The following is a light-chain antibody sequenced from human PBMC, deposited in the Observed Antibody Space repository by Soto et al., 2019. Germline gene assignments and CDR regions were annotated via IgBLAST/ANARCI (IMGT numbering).Light chain of an antibody. CDR1: HSVSSN. J-gene: IGKJ5*01. CDR3: HQYNNWPPIT. Sequence: EIVMTQSPATLSVSPGERVTLSCRSSHSVSSNLAWYRQKPGQSPRLLIYGASTRTTGIPARFSGSGSGTEYTLTNSSLQSEDFAVYYCHQYNNWPPITFGQGTRLEIK. CDR2: GAS. V-gene: IGKV3-15*01.